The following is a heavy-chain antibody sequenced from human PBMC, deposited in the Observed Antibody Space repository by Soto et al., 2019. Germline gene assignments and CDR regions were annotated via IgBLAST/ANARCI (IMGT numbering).Heavy chain of an antibody. CDR3: ALLSVTTYFDY. CDR2: IHYSGST. CDR1: GGSISSYY. J-gene: IGHJ4*02. V-gene: IGHV4-59*01. Sequence: PSETLSLTCTVSGGSISSYYWSWIRQPPGKGLECIGFIHYSGSTNYNPSLKSRVTISVDTSKNQLSLKLSSVTAADTAVYYCALLSVTTYFDYWGQGTLVTVSS. D-gene: IGHD4-17*01.